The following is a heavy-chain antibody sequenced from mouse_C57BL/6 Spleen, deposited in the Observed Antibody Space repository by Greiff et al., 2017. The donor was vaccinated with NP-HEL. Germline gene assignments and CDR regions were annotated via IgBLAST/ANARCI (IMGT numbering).Heavy chain of an antibody. CDR1: GFTFSSYG. J-gene: IGHJ3*01. CDR3: ARQGAQSTWFAY. CDR2: ISSGGSYT. D-gene: IGHD3-2*02. Sequence: EVMLVESGGDLVKPGGSLKLSCAASGFTFSSYGMSWVRQTPDKRLEWVATISSGGSYTYYPDSVKGRFTISRDNAKNTLYLQMSSLKSEDTAMYYGARQGAQSTWFAYWGQGTLVTVSA. V-gene: IGHV5-6*01.